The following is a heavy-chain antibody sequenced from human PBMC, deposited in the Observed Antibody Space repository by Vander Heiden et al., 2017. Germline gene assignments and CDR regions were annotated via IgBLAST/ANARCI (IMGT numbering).Heavy chain of an antibody. CDR2: ISNTGTTI. D-gene: IGHD3-22*01. J-gene: IGHJ1*01. V-gene: IGHV3-11*01. Sequence: QVQLVASGGGFVKPGGSLRLSCAASGFPFSDYYMTWIRQAPGKGLEWVSYISNTGTTIYYADSVKGRFTVSRDNAKNSLYLQMNSLRADDTAVYYCARVRSGYYASELQHWGRGTLVTVSS. CDR1: GFPFSDYY. CDR3: ARVRSGYYASELQH.